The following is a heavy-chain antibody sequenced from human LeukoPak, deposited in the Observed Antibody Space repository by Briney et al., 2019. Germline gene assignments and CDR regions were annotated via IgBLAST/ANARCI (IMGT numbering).Heavy chain of an antibody. CDR3: ARLNSGNYSRGYLDY. D-gene: IGHD4-23*01. Sequence: PGGSLRLSCAASGFTFSSYWMSWVRQAPGKGLEWVANIKQDGSEKYYVDSVKGRFTISRDNAKNSLYLQMNSLRAEDTAVYYCARLNSGNYSRGYLDYWGQGTLVTVSS. J-gene: IGHJ4*02. CDR2: IKQDGSEK. CDR1: GFTFSSYW. V-gene: IGHV3-7*01.